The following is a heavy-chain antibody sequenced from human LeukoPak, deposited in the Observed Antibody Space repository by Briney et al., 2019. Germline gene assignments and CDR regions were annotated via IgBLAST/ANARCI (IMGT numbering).Heavy chain of an antibody. D-gene: IGHD2-15*01. J-gene: IGHJ6*02. CDR2: ISGSGGAT. Sequence: GGSLRLSCAASGFIFSNYAMSWVRQAPGKGLDWASDISGSGGATKHADSVKGRFTISRDNSKNTLSLQMNSLRAEDMAVYYCAKRYCSGGSCKPIYYYYGMDVWGQGTTVIVSS. CDR3: AKRYCSGGSCKPIYYYYGMDV. CDR1: GFIFSNYA. V-gene: IGHV3-23*01.